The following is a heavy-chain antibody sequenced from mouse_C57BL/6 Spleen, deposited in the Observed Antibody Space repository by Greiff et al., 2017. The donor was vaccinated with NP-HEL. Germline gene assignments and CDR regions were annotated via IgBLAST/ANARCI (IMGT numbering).Heavy chain of an antibody. J-gene: IGHJ3*01. D-gene: IGHD3-2*02. CDR3: ARLDGAGYVAY. Sequence: EVQLQQSEGGLVQPGSSMKLSCTASGFTFSDYYMPWVRQVPEQGLEWVGKIDSDGSGTYYLDSLKSRFIISTDNAKNILYLQMSRLKSEDTASYYCARLDGAGYVAYWGQGTLVTVSA. V-gene: IGHV5-16*01. CDR1: GFTFSDYY. CDR2: IDSDGSGT.